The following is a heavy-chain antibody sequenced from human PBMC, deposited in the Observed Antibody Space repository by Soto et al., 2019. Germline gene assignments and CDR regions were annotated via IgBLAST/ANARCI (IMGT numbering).Heavy chain of an antibody. CDR3: AKHQYSFAHYIDH. D-gene: IGHD4-4*01. CDR2: ITGGGTSI. Sequence: EVQLLASGGGLVQPRGSLTLSSAASGFDFSGYAMSWVRQAPGKGLQWVSVITGGGTSIYYGDSVKGRVSIARDKSSNTLFLHMHSLRAEDTALYYCAKHQYSFAHYIDHWGQGTHVTVSS. J-gene: IGHJ4*02. V-gene: IGHV3-23*01. CDR1: GFDFSGYA.